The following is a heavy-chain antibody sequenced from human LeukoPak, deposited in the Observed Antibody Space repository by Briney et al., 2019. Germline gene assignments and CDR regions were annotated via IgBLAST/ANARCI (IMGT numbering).Heavy chain of an antibody. V-gene: IGHV1-18*04. CDR2: ISAYNGNT. CDR1: GYTFTSYG. J-gene: IGHJ4*02. Sequence: ASVKVSCKASGYTFTSYGISWVRQAPGQGLEWMGWISAYNGNTNYAQKLQGRVTMTTDTSTSTAYMELRSLRSDDTAVYYCARDWSGDIVAATAFDYWGQGTLVIVSS. D-gene: IGHD6-13*01. CDR3: ARDWSGDIVAATAFDY.